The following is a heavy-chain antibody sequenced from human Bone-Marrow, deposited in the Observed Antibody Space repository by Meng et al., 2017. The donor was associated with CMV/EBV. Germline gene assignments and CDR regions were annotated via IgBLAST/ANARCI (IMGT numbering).Heavy chain of an antibody. J-gene: IGHJ5*02. CDR3: ARAISYDILTGYWDWFDP. CDR1: YTCTSYD. V-gene: IGHV1-8*01. CDR2: MNPNSGNT. D-gene: IGHD3-9*01. Sequence: YTCTSYDINWVRQATGQGLEWMGWMNPNSGNTGYAQKFQGRVSMTRNTSISTAYMELSSLRSEDTAVYYCARAISYDILTGYWDWFDPWGQGTLVTVSS.